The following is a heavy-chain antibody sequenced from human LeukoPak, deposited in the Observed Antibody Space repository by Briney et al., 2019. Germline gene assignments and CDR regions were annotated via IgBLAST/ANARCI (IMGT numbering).Heavy chain of an antibody. V-gene: IGHV4-59*01. CDR2: IYYSGST. CDR3: ARIRPSRLYMDV. Sequence: PSETLSLTCIVSGGSINFYYWSWIRRPPGKGLEWIGYIYYSGSTNYNPSLKSRVSVSVDTSKNQLSLKLYSVTAADTAVYYCARIRPSRLYMDVWGKGTTVTVPS. CDR1: GGSINFYY. D-gene: IGHD6-6*01. J-gene: IGHJ6*03.